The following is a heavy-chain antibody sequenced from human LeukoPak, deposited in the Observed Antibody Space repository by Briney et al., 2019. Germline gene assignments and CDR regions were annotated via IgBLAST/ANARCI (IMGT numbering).Heavy chain of an antibody. D-gene: IGHD2-15*01. Sequence: SETLSLTCAVYGGFFSGYYWSWLRQPPGKGLEWIGEINHSGSTNYNPSLKSRVTISVDTSKNQFSLKLSSVTAADTAVYYCAREGGGRTGYYYYYYMDVWGKGTTVTVSS. J-gene: IGHJ6*03. CDR3: AREGGGRTGYYYYYYMDV. V-gene: IGHV4-34*01. CDR1: GGFFSGYY. CDR2: INHSGST.